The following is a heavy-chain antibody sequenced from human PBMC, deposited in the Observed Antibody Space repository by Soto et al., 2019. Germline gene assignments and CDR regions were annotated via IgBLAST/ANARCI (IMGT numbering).Heavy chain of an antibody. D-gene: IGHD3-3*01. CDR3: AKDTRGYYRPFDY. Sequence: SGGSLRLSCAASGFTFSSYWMSWVRQAPGKGLEWVANIKQDGSEKYYVDSVKGRFTISRDNSENTLFLQMNSLGAEDTAVYYCAKDTRGYYRPFDYWGQGTLVTVSS. J-gene: IGHJ4*02. CDR1: GFTFSSYW. CDR2: IKQDGSEK. V-gene: IGHV3-7*03.